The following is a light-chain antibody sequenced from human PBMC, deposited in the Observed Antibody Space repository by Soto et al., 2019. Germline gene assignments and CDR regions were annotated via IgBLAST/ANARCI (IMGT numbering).Light chain of an antibody. CDR3: QQRGKWPPYT. V-gene: IGKV3-11*01. CDR1: QSVGTY. J-gene: IGKJ2*01. Sequence: DIVLTQSPATLSLSPGERATLSCRASQSVGTYLAWYQHKPGQAPRLLIYDGSNRATGIPDRISGSGSGTDFYLSISSLAPEDFAVFYCQQRGKWPPYTFGQGTKVEIK. CDR2: DGS.